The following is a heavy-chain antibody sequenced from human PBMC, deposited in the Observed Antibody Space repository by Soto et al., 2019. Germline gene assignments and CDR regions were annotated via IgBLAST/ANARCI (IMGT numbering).Heavy chain of an antibody. CDR1: GYTFTSYD. CDR2: MNPNSGNT. V-gene: IGHV1-8*01. CDR3: ARGYYYDSSGYLYYYYGMDV. Sequence: ASVKVSCKASGYTFTSYDINWVRQTSGQGLEWMGWMNPNSGNTGYAQKFQGRVTMTRNTSISTAYMELSSLRSEDTAVYYCARGYYYDSSGYLYYYYGMDVWGQGTTVTVS. D-gene: IGHD3-22*01. J-gene: IGHJ6*02.